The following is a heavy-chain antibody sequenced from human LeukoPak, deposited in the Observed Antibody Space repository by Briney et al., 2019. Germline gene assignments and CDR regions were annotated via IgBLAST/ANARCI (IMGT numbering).Heavy chain of an antibody. CDR1: GGSITDYY. D-gene: IGHD3-9*01. CDR3: ARGNILTGYCFDF. Sequence: SETLSLTCAVYGGSITDYYWCWIRQTPGRGLEWVGEIHYTGATSYNPSLKSRATISTDTSKNQFSLRLSSVTAADTAVYYCARGNILTGYCFDFWGQGALVTVSS. CDR2: IHYTGAT. V-gene: IGHV4-34*01. J-gene: IGHJ4*02.